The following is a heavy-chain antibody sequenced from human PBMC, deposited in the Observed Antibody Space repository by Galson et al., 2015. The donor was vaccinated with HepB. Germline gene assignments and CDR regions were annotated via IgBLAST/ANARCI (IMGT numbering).Heavy chain of an antibody. J-gene: IGHJ6*02. D-gene: IGHD3-10*01. CDR3: ASTRRAMVRGPHYYYYYGMDV. CDR1: GYSFTSYW. CDR2: IDPSDSYT. V-gene: IGHV5-10-1*01. Sequence: QSGAEVKKPGESLRISCKGSGYSFTSYWISWVRRMPGKGLEWMGRIDPSDSYTNYSPSFQGHVTISADKSISTAYLQWSSLKASDTAMYYCASTRRAMVRGPHYYYYYGMDVWGQGTTVTVSS.